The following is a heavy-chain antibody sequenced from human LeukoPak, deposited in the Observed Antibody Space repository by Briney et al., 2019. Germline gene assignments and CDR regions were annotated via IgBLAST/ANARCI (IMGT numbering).Heavy chain of an antibody. D-gene: IGHD3-10*01. CDR3: AKEDLYGSVKWFDP. Sequence: GGSLRLSCAASGFTFTIYAMTWVRQAPGKGLEWVSASGSGGSTYYADSVKGRFTISRDNSKNTLYLQMSSPRAEDTAVYYCAKEDLYGSVKWFDPWGQETLVTVSS. CDR2: SGSGGST. V-gene: IGHV3-23*01. CDR1: GFTFTIYA. J-gene: IGHJ5*02.